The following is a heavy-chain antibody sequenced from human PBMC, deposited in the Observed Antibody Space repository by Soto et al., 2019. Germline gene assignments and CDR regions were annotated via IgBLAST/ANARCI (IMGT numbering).Heavy chain of an antibody. CDR2: ISAYDGNT. CDR1: GYTFTSYV. CDR3: ARDSPQKWLRRLGSGFDY. V-gene: IGHV1-18*04. D-gene: IGHD5-12*01. J-gene: IGHJ4*01. Sequence: ASVKVSWKASGYTFTSYVISWVRQAPGQGLECMGWISAYDGNTNYAQKLQGRVTMTTATXXSXXXMXLXXRGXDDTAVYYSARDSPQKWLRRLGSGFDYWG.